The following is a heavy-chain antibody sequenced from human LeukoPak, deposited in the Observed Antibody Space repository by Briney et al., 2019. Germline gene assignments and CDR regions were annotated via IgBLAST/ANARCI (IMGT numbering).Heavy chain of an antibody. J-gene: IGHJ4*02. Sequence: GGSLRLSCVASGFTFTNYGMMWVRQALGKGLVWVSYINSDGRSTTYADSVKGRFTISRDNAKNTLYLQMSSLRAEDTPMYYCARNSNGMSNRGQGTLVIVSS. CDR2: INSDGRST. CDR1: GFTFTNYG. V-gene: IGHV3-74*01. D-gene: IGHD4-23*01. CDR3: ARNSNGMSN.